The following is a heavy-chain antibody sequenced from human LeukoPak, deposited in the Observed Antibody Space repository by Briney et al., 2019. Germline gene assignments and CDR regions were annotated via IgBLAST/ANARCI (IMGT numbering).Heavy chain of an antibody. D-gene: IGHD3-3*01. CDR2: ISAYNGNT. V-gene: IGHV1-18*01. CDR3: ARALSITIFHYYYYGMDV. J-gene: IGHJ6*02. CDR1: GYTFTSYG. Sequence: GASVKVSCKASGYTFTSYGISWVRQAPGQGLEWMGWISAYNGNTNYAQKLQGRVTMTTDTSTSTAYMELRSLRSDDTAVYYCARALSITIFHYYYYGMDVWAKGPRSPSP.